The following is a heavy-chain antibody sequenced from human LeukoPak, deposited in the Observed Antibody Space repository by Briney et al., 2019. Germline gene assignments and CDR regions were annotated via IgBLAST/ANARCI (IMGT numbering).Heavy chain of an antibody. D-gene: IGHD2-2*01. Sequence: ASVKVSCKASGGTLSSYAISWVRQAPGQGLEWMGRIIPILGIANYAQKFQGRVTITADKSTSTAYMELSSLRSEDTAVYYCARPMPASSTYYFDYWGQGTLVTVSS. CDR3: ARPMPASSTYYFDY. CDR1: GGTLSSYA. CDR2: IIPILGIA. J-gene: IGHJ4*02. V-gene: IGHV1-69*04.